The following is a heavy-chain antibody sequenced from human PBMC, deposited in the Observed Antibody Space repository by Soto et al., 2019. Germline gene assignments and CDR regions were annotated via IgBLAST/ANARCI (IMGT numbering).Heavy chain of an antibody. J-gene: IGHJ6*02. Sequence: QVQLVQSGAAVKKPGSSVKVSCKASGGTFSSYTISWVRQAPGQGLEWMGRIIPILGIANYAQKFQGRVTITADKSTSTAYMELSSLRSEDTAVYYCAGEGGYSYGNYYYYGMDVWGQGTTVTVSS. CDR3: AGEGGYSYGNYYYYGMDV. CDR2: IIPILGIA. D-gene: IGHD5-18*01. V-gene: IGHV1-69*02. CDR1: GGTFSSYT.